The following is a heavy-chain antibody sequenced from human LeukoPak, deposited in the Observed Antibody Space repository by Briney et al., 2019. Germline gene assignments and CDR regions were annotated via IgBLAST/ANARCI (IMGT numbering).Heavy chain of an antibody. J-gene: IGHJ6*02. Sequence: QSGGSLRLSCAASGFTVSSDYMSWVRQTPGKGLEWVSLIYGGGSTFYADSVRGRFTISRDNAKNTLYLQMNTLRVEDTAVYYCTRDLMDYDVSTGLHHYYMDVWGQGTTVTVSS. CDR2: IYGGGST. D-gene: IGHD3-9*01. CDR1: GFTVSSDY. V-gene: IGHV3-66*01. CDR3: TRDLMDYDVSTGLHHYYMDV.